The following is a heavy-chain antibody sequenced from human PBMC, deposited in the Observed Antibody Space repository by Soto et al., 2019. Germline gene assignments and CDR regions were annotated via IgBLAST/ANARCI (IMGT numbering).Heavy chain of an antibody. CDR1: GFTFSSYG. CDR3: AKDYDFWSGYYNGMDV. CDR2: ISYDGSNK. D-gene: IGHD3-3*01. Sequence: PGGSLRLSCAASGFTFSSYGRHWVRQAPGKGLEWVAVISYDGSNKYYADSVKGRFTISRDNSKNTLYLQMNSLRAEDTAVYYCAKDYDFWSGYYNGMDVWGQGTTVTV. J-gene: IGHJ6*02. V-gene: IGHV3-30*18.